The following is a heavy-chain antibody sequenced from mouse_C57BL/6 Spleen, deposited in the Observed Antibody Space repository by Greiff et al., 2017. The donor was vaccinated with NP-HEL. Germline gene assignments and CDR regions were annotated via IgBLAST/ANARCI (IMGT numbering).Heavy chain of an antibody. Sequence: VQLQQSGAELVKPGASVKISCTASGYAFSSYWMNWVKQRPGKGLEWIGQIYPGDGDTNYNGKFKGKATLTADKSSSTAYMQLSRRTSEDSAVYFCARSELGPYFDYWGQGTTLTVSS. D-gene: IGHD4-1*01. J-gene: IGHJ2*01. CDR3: ARSELGPYFDY. CDR1: GYAFSSYW. CDR2: IYPGDGDT. V-gene: IGHV1-80*01.